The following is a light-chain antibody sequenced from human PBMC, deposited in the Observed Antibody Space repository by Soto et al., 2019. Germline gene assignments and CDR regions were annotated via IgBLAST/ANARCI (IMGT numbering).Light chain of an antibody. Sequence: EIVMTQSPDTLSVSPGERATLSCRASQSVSSNLAWYQQKPGQAPRLLIYGASRRATGIPDRFSGSGSGTDFTLTISRLEPEDFAVYYCQQYDSSPITFGQGTRPEIK. CDR2: GAS. CDR3: QQYDSSPIT. J-gene: IGKJ5*01. CDR1: QSVSSN. V-gene: IGKV3-20*01.